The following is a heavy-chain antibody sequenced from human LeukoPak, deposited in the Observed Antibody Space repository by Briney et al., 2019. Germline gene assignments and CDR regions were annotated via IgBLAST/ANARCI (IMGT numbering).Heavy chain of an antibody. CDR2: ISGSGGST. CDR3: AQLKRLGYCSSTSCRYPDY. CDR1: GFTFSSYA. D-gene: IGHD2-2*01. V-gene: IGHV3-23*01. Sequence: GGSLRLSCAASGFTFSSYAMSWVRQAPGKGLEWVSAISGSGGSTYYADSVKGRFTISRDNSKNTLYLQMNSLRAEDTAVYYCAQLKRLGYCSSTSCRYPDYWGQGTLVTVSS. J-gene: IGHJ4*02.